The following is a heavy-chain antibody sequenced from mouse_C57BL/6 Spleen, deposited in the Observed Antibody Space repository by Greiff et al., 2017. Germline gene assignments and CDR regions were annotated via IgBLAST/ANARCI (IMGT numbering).Heavy chain of an antibody. Sequence: VQLKQSGPGLVKPSQSLSLTCSVTGYSIPSGYYWNWIRQFPGNKLEWMGYISYDGSNNYNPSLKNRISITRDTSKNQFFLKLNSVTTEDTATYYCAREDGNYDWYFDVWGTGTTVTVSS. CDR3: AREDGNYDWYFDV. CDR2: ISYDGSN. J-gene: IGHJ1*03. CDR1: GYSIPSGYY. D-gene: IGHD2-1*01. V-gene: IGHV3-6*01.